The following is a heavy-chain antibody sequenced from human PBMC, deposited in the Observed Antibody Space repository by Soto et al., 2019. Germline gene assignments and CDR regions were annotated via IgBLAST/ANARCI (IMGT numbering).Heavy chain of an antibody. CDR3: TREMGDSENSHFGMDV. D-gene: IGHD3-3*01. CDR2: ITYDGDHT. CDR1: GFNFADYA. Sequence: VESGGGVVQPVRALRLSCVVSGFNFADYAMHWVREAPGKGLEGVAVITYDGDHTCYAESVKGRIPVYRDDWRNTLSLQMNSLKIEDTAVDYCTREMGDSENSHFGMDVWGQGTPVLVS. V-gene: IGHV3-30-3*01. J-gene: IGHJ6*02.